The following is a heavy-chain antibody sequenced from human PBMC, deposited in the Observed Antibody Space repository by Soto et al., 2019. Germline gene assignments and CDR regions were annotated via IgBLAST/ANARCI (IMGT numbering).Heavy chain of an antibody. CDR3: AGYPSGSYLGN. CDR1: GNTLTSYA. V-gene: IGHV1-3*01. D-gene: IGHD3-10*01. CDR2: INPGDGNT. Sequence: QVQLVQSGAEVKRPGASVKVSCKASGNTLTSYAVHWVRQAPGQSLEWMGWINPGDGNTKYSQNFQGRVTISRDTSASTAYMEVFSLRSEDTAVYYCAGYPSGSYLGNWGQGTLVTVSS. J-gene: IGHJ4*02.